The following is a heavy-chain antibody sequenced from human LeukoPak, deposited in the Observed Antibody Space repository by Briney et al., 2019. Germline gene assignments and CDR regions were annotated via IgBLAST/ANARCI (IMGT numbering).Heavy chain of an antibody. Sequence: PSETLSLTCAVYGGSFSGYYWSWIRQPAGKGLEWIGRIYTSGSTNYNPSLKSRVTMSVDTSKNQFSLKLSSVTAADTAVYYCARVARYYDILTGYYMNPLYFDYWGQGTLVAVSS. CDR1: GGSFSGYY. CDR3: ARVARYYDILTGYYMNPLYFDY. CDR2: IYTSGST. D-gene: IGHD3-9*01. J-gene: IGHJ4*02. V-gene: IGHV4-59*10.